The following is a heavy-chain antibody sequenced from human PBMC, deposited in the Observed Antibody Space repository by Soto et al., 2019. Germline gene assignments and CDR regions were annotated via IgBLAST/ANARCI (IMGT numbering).Heavy chain of an antibody. CDR3: ARDLRRGPAARTGPIDY. D-gene: IGHD6-13*01. V-gene: IGHV3-30-3*01. CDR2: ISYDGSNE. J-gene: IGHJ4*02. CDR1: GFSFSGYA. Sequence: QVQLVESGGGVVQPGRSLRLSCAASGFSFSGYAFHWVRQTPGKGLEWVAVISYDGSNEHYGESVKGRFTIFRDNSKNTLYLQMSGLSAEDTAVYYCARDLRRGPAARTGPIDYWGQGTLVTVSS.